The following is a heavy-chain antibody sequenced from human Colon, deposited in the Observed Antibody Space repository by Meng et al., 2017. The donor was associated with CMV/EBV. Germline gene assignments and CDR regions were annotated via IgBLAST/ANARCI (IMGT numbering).Heavy chain of an antibody. CDR1: GYSISSGYF. Sequence: SETLSLTCSVSGYSISSGYFWGWIRQPPGKGLEWVAIGYHSGSTSYNPSLESRVTMSADTSRNHFSLKLASVTAADSAVYYCARVRVDYGGDAFDIWGQGTKVTVSS. J-gene: IGHJ3*02. CDR2: GYHSGST. CDR3: ARVRVDYGGDAFDI. D-gene: IGHD3-16*01. V-gene: IGHV4-38-2*02.